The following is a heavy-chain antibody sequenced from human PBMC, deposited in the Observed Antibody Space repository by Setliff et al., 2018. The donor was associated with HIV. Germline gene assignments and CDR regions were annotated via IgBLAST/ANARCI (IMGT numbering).Heavy chain of an antibody. CDR3: ARTDWARTSYYYYYGMDV. CDR2: IYTSGNSRYT. J-gene: IGHJ6*02. D-gene: IGHD3-9*01. V-gene: IGHV4-61*09. Sequence: KPSETLSLTCTVSGASVTNVLYYWSWLRQPAGKGLEWIGHIYTSGNSRYTNYNSSLESRVAISLDTSSNQFSLKLSSVTAADTAVYYCARTDWARTSYYYYYGMDVWGQGTTVTVSS. CDR1: GASVTNVLYY.